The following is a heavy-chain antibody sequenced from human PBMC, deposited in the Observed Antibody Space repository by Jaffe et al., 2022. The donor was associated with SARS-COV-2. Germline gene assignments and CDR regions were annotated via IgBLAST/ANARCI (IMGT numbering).Heavy chain of an antibody. CDR2: IIPIFGTA. J-gene: IGHJ4*02. CDR3: ASGERYCSGGSCPLNFDY. CDR1: GGTFSSYA. Sequence: QVQLVQSGAEVKKPGSSVKVSCKASGGTFSSYAISWVRQAPGQGLEWMGGIIPIFGTANYAQKFQGRVTITADESTSTAYMELSSLRSEDTAVYYCASGERYCSGGSCPLNFDYWGQGTLVTVSS. D-gene: IGHD2-15*01. V-gene: IGHV1-69*01.